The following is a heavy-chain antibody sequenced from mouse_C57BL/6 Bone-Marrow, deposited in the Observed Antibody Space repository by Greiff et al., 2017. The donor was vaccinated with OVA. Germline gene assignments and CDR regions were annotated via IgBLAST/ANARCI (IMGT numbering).Heavy chain of an antibody. D-gene: IGHD1-1*01. CDR3: ARRDCGSNYGYFDV. CDR1: GFTFSDYG. CDR2: ISNLAYSI. J-gene: IGHJ1*03. V-gene: IGHV5-15*01. Sequence: EVKLMESGGGLVQPGGSLKLSCAASGFTFSDYGMAWVRQAPRKGPEWVAFISNLAYSIYYADTVTGRVTISRENAKNTLYLEMSSLRSEDTAMYYGARRDCGSNYGYFDVWGTGTTVTVSS.